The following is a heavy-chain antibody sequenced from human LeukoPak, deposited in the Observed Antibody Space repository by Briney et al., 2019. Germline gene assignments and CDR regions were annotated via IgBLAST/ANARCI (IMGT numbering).Heavy chain of an antibody. Sequence: GESLKISCKGSGYSFTSYWIGWVSQMPGKGLEWMGIIYPGDSDTRYSPSFQGQVTISADKSISTAYLQWSSLKAPGTAMYYCARGWSYFGGAWYHFDYWGQGTLVTVSS. CDR2: IYPGDSDT. CDR3: ARGWSYFGGAWYHFDY. V-gene: IGHV5-51*01. D-gene: IGHD1-26*01. J-gene: IGHJ4*02. CDR1: GYSFTSYW.